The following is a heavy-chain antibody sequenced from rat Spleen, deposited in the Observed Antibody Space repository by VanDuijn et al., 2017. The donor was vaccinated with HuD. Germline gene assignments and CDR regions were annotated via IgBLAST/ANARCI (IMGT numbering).Heavy chain of an antibody. Sequence: EVQLVESGGGLVQPGRSLKLSCAASGFTFSNYGMAWVRQAPTKGLEWVASITNSGGSTYYRDSVKGRFTISRDNAKSTLYLQMDSLRSEDTATYYCTRESYSTFDYWGQGVMVTVSS. CDR2: ITNSGGST. CDR1: GFTFSNYG. D-gene: IGHD1-2*01. CDR3: TRESYSTFDY. J-gene: IGHJ2*01. V-gene: IGHV5-27*01.